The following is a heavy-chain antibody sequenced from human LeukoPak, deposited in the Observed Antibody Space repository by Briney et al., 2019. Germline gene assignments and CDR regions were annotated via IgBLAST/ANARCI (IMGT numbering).Heavy chain of an antibody. Sequence: SGPTLLRPTATLTLTCSFSGFSLTTTGVGVGWVRQPPGKALEWLALIYWDDDNRISPSLSSRLTFTKDTSKNQLVLTMTHMDPADTGTYYCAHTLSMLRGVPNGAFNVWGQGTMVTVSS. D-gene: IGHD3-10*01. CDR2: IYWDDDN. CDR1: GFSLTTTGVG. V-gene: IGHV2-5*02. J-gene: IGHJ3*01. CDR3: AHTLSMLRGVPNGAFNV.